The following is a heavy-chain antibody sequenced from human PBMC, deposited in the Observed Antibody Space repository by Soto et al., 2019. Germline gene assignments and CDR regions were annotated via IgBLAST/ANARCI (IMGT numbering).Heavy chain of an antibody. D-gene: IGHD3-10*01. CDR2: IKQDGSEK. CDR3: ARAMYYYGSGSPYYFDY. Sequence: EVQLVESGGGLVQPGGSVRLSCAASGFTFSSYWTSWVRQAPGKGLEWVANIKQDGSEKYYVDSLKGRFTISRDNAKNSLYLQMNSLRAEDTAVYYCARAMYYYGSGSPYYFDYWGQGTLVTVSS. V-gene: IGHV3-7*01. CDR1: GFTFSSYW. J-gene: IGHJ4*02.